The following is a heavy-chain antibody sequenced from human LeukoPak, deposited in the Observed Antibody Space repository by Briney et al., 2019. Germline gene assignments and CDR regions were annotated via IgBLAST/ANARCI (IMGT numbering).Heavy chain of an antibody. J-gene: IGHJ4*02. D-gene: IGHD5-12*01. Sequence: ASETLFLTCAVSGDSFSNYYWSWIRQPPGKELEWIGHMYYGGSPNYNPSLKSRVAMSIDTSKEQFSLKLSFVTAADTAVYYCGRLYTGYSNDYWGQGTLVIVSS. CDR1: GDSFSNYY. V-gene: IGHV4-59*01. CDR2: MYYGGSP. CDR3: GRLYTGYSNDY.